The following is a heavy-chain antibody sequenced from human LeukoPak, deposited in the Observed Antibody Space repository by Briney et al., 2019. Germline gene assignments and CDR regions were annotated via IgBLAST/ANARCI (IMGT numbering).Heavy chain of an antibody. Sequence: SETLSLTCTVSGYSISSGYYWGWIRQPPGKGLEWIGSIYHSGSTYYNPSLKSRVTISVDTSKNQFSLKLSSVTAADTAVYYCARGDYYGSAPYGMDVWGQGTTVTVSS. D-gene: IGHD3-10*01. CDR2: IYHSGST. V-gene: IGHV4-38-2*02. J-gene: IGHJ6*02. CDR3: ARGDYYGSAPYGMDV. CDR1: GYSISSGYY.